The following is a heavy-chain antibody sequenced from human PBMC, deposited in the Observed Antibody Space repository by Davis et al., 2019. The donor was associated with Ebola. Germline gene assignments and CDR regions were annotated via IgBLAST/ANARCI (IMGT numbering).Heavy chain of an antibody. V-gene: IGHV3-73*01. CDR2: IRSKANSYAT. CDR1: GFTFSGSA. Sequence: GGSLRLSCAASGFTFSGSAMHWARQASGKGLEWVGRIRSKANSYATAYAASVKGRFTISRDDSKNTAYLQMNSLKTEDTAVYYCTSTTNLIDYWGQGTLVTVSS. J-gene: IGHJ4*02. CDR3: TSTTNLIDY. D-gene: IGHD1-26*01.